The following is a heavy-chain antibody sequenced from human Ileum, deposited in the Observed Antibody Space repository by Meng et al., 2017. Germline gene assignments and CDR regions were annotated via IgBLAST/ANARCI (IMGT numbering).Heavy chain of an antibody. J-gene: IGHJ4*02. D-gene: IGHD5-24*01. CDR1: GYAFPRYD. CDR3: ARDFERDGHYIIDY. CDR2: INADSGKP. Sequence: QVQLVQSGSGLKKPGASGKISCKTSGYAFPRYDLNWVRQAPGQGLEWMGRINADSGKPTYAQGFTGRFVFSLDPSASTAFLQINRLKAEDTALYYCARDFERDGHYIIDYWGQGTLVTVSS. V-gene: IGHV7-4-1*02.